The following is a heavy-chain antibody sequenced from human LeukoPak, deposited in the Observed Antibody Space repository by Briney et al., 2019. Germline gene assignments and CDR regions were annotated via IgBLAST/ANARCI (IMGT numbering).Heavy chain of an antibody. Sequence: PGGSLRLPCAASGFTFSSYAMSWVRQAPGKGLEWVSAISGSGGSTYYADSVKGRFTISRDNSKNTLYLQMNSLRAEDTAVYYCARDNYYGSGSYGSYYGMDVWGQGTTVTVSS. CDR3: ARDNYYGSGSYGSYYGMDV. CDR1: GFTFSSYA. V-gene: IGHV3-23*01. J-gene: IGHJ6*02. D-gene: IGHD3-10*01. CDR2: ISGSGGST.